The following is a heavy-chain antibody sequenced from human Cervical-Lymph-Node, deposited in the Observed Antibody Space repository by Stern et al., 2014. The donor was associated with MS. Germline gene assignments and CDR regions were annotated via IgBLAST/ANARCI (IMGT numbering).Heavy chain of an antibody. J-gene: IGHJ4*02. CDR1: GFTVSRAY. V-gene: IGHV3-53*01. Sequence: EVKLVQSGGGVIQPGGSLRLSCTASGFTVSRAYMTWVRQAQGKGLEWVSFITTVGSTFYTDSVKGRFTISRDDAKNAVYLHMTSLRAEDTAMYYCARDTSSPERSDWWGQGTLVTVSS. CDR3: ARDTSSPERSDW. CDR2: ITTVGST. D-gene: IGHD1-1*01.